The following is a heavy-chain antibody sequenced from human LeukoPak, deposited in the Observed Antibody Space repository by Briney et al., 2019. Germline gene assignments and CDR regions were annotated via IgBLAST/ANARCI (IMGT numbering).Heavy chain of an antibody. CDR2: ISWNSGTI. D-gene: IGHD3-22*01. CDR3: AKGGSYYYESSGYLDY. J-gene: IGHJ4*02. Sequence: GRSLRLSCAASGFNFDDYAMHWVRQAPGKGLEWVSGISWNSGTIGYVDSVKGRFTISRDNAKNSLYLQMNSLRAEDTALYYCAKGGSYYYESSGYLDYWGQGMLVTVSS. CDR1: GFNFDDYA. V-gene: IGHV3-9*01.